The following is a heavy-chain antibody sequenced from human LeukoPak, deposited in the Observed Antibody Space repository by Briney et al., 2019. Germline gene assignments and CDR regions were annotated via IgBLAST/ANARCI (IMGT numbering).Heavy chain of an antibody. Sequence: GRSLRLSCAASGFTFSSYGMHWVRQAPGKGLEWVAVISYDGSNKYYADSVKGRFTISRDNPKNTLYLQMNSLRAEDTAVYYCAKEATVTDWYFDLWGRGTLVTVSS. D-gene: IGHD4-17*01. J-gene: IGHJ2*01. CDR3: AKEATVTDWYFDL. CDR1: GFTFSSYG. CDR2: ISYDGSNK. V-gene: IGHV3-30*18.